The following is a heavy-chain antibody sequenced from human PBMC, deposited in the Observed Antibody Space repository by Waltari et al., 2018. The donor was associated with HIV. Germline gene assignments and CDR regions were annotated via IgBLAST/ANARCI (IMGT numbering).Heavy chain of an antibody. V-gene: IGHV3-30-3*01. CDR3: ASLMVVTMVRGVTDYYYGMDV. CDR1: GFTFSSYA. Sequence: PGRSLRLSCAASGFTFSSYAMHWVRQAPGKGLEWVAVISYDGSNKYYADSVKGRFTISRDNSKNTLYLQMNSLRAEDTAVYYCASLMVVTMVRGVTDYYYGMDVWGQGTTVTVSS. J-gene: IGHJ6*02. D-gene: IGHD3-10*01. CDR2: ISYDGSNK.